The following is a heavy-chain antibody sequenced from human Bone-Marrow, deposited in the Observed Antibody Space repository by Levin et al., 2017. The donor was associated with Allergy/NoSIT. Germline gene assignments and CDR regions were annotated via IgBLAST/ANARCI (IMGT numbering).Heavy chain of an antibody. CDR2: ISAYNGNT. CDR3: AREGRAAARDYYYYGMDV. D-gene: IGHD6-13*01. J-gene: IGHJ6*02. V-gene: IGHV1-18*01. Sequence: GASVKVSCKASGYTFTSYGISWVRQAPGQGLEWMGWISAYNGNTNYAQKLQGRVTMTTDTSTSTAYMELRSLRSDDTAVYYCAREGRAAARDYYYYGMDVWGQGTTVTVSS. CDR1: GYTFTSYG.